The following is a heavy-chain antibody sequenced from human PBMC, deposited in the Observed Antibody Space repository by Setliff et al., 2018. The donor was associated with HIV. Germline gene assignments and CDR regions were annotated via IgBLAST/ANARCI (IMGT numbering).Heavy chain of an antibody. CDR2: IYYSGSA. D-gene: IGHD2-15*01. CDR3: GRVGGGSWLGIHYYYYMDV. CDR1: GASISGSDYY. J-gene: IGHJ6*03. V-gene: IGHV4-39*01. Sequence: SETLSLTCSVFGASISGSDYYWGWTRQLPEKGLEWIGSIYYSGSAYHNPSLKSRVAMSVDTAKKQFSLKLTSLTGADTAVYYCGRVGGGSWLGIHYYYYMDVWGKGITVT.